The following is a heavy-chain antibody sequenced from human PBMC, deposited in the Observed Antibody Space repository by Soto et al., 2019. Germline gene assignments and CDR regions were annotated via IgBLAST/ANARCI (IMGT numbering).Heavy chain of an antibody. CDR1: GYTFTSYG. V-gene: IGHV1-18*04. CDR2: ISAYNGNT. D-gene: IGHD6-19*01. CDR3: ARDLSSGWYSSYYYYGMDV. J-gene: IGHJ6*02. Sequence: ASVKVSCKASGYTFTSYGISWVRQAPGQGLEWMGWISAYNGNTNYAQKLQGRVTMTTDTSTSTAYMELRSLRSDDTAVYYCARDLSSGWYSSYYYYGMDVWGQATTVTVSS.